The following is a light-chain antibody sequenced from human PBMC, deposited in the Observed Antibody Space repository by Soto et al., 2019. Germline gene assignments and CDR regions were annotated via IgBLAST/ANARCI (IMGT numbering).Light chain of an antibody. J-gene: IGKJ5*01. CDR1: QSVSSSY. CDR3: QQYDSSPIT. CDR2: GAS. Sequence: EIGLAQSLASLSFSQRERATLSCRASQSVSSSYLAWYQQKPGQAPSLLIYGASRRATGIPDRFSGSGSGTDFTLTISRLEPEDFAVYYCQQYDSSPITFGQGTRLAIK. V-gene: IGKV3-20*01.